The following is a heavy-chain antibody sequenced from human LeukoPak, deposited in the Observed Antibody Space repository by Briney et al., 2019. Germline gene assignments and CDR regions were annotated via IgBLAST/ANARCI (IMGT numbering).Heavy chain of an antibody. D-gene: IGHD2/OR15-2a*01. J-gene: IGHJ4*02. CDR2: AYYSGHT. CDR1: GGSISDNY. V-gene: IGHV4-59*08. Sequence: SETLSLTCTVSGGSISDNYWSWIRQPPGKRLEWIGYAYYSGHTNYHSSLKSRVTMSLDTSKSQFSLRLSAVTAADTAVYFCARHPFSTPFDYWGPGTLVTVSS. CDR3: ARHPFSTPFDY.